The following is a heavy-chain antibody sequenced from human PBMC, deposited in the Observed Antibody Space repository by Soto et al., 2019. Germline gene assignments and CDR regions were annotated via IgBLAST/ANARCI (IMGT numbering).Heavy chain of an antibody. CDR2: IYYSGST. J-gene: IGHJ6*02. Sequence: XETLSLTCTVSSGSISRYDWSWIRQPPGKGLEWIGYIYYSGSTNYNPSLKSRVTISVDTSKNQFSLKLSSVTAADTAVYYCAGEKYDYVWGSYRLTYGMDVWGQGTTVPVSS. V-gene: IGHV4-59*01. D-gene: IGHD3-16*02. CDR1: SGSISRYD. CDR3: AGEKYDYVWGSYRLTYGMDV.